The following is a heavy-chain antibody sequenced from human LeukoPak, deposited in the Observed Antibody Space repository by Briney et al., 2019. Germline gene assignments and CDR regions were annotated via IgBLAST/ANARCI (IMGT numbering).Heavy chain of an antibody. CDR1: GFSFSSYA. V-gene: IGHV3-23*01. J-gene: IGHJ4*02. Sequence: PGGSLRLSCAASGFSFSSYAMSWVRQAPGKGLEWVSAINGRGGSTHYADSVKGRFTISRDNSKNTLFLQMESLRAEDTAVYYCAKVMDYYATSSHVDYWGQGTLVTVSS. CDR3: AKVMDYYATSSHVDY. D-gene: IGHD3-22*01. CDR2: INGRGGST.